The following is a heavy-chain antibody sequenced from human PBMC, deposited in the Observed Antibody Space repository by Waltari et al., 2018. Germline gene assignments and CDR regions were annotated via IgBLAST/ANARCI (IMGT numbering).Heavy chain of an antibody. Sequence: QVQLVQSGAEVKKPGSSVKVSCKASGGTFSSYAISWVRQAPGQGLEWMGRIIPIFGTANYAQKFQGRVTITADKSTSTAYMELSSLRSEDTAVYYCARRVGGSSWPLGGYFQHWGQGTLVTVAS. V-gene: IGHV1-69*08. CDR2: IIPIFGTA. D-gene: IGHD6-13*01. CDR1: GGTFSSYA. J-gene: IGHJ1*01. CDR3: ARRVGGSSWPLGGYFQH.